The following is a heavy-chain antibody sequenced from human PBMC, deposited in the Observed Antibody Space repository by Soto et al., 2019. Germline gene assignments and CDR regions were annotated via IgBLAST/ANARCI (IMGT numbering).Heavy chain of an antibody. CDR1: GFTFSNAW. Sequence: GESLKISCAASGFTFSNAWMSWVRQAPGKGLEWVGRIKSKTDGGTTDYAAPVKGRFTISRDDSKNTLYLQMNSLKTEDTAVYYCTTDRGYYDFWSGLRNGLFDYWGQGTLVTVSS. D-gene: IGHD3-3*01. J-gene: IGHJ4*02. V-gene: IGHV3-15*01. CDR3: TTDRGYYDFWSGLRNGLFDY. CDR2: IKSKTDGGTT.